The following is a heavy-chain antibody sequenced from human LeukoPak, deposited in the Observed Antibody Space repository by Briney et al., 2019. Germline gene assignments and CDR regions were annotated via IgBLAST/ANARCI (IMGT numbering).Heavy chain of an antibody. J-gene: IGHJ4*02. Sequence: VASVKVSCKVSGYTLTELSMHWVRQAPGKGREWMGGIDPEDGETIYAQKFQGRVTMTEDTSTDTAYMELSSLRSEDTAVYYCATEQITQYSSSWPGGLDYWGQGTLVTVSS. CDR1: GYTLTELS. D-gene: IGHD6-13*01. V-gene: IGHV1-24*01. CDR3: ATEQITQYSSSWPGGLDY. CDR2: IDPEDGET.